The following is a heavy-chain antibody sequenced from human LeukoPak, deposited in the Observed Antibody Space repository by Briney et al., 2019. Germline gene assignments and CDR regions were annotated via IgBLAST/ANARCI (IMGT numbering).Heavy chain of an antibody. CDR2: IYYTGTT. CDR1: GDSVSSYY. CDR3: ARARYSPNWVPTIDY. J-gene: IGHJ4*02. D-gene: IGHD1-1*01. V-gene: IGHV4-59*02. Sequence: SETLSLTCTVSGDSVSSYYWSWIRQPPGKGLEWIGHIYYTGTTDYNPSLRSRVTISIDTSKNQFSLKLRSVTAADTAVYYCARARYSPNWVPTIDYWGQGTLVTVSS.